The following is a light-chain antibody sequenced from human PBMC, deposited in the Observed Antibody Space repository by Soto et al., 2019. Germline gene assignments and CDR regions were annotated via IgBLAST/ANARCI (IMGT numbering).Light chain of an antibody. Sequence: QSVLTQPPSVSAAPGQKVTISCSGSSSNIGNNYVSWYRQLPGTAPKLLIYENNKRPSGIPDRISGSKSGTSATLGITGLQTGDEADYYCGTWDSSLRNDVFGTGTKVTVL. CDR3: GTWDSSLRNDV. CDR1: SSNIGNNY. CDR2: ENN. J-gene: IGLJ1*01. V-gene: IGLV1-51*02.